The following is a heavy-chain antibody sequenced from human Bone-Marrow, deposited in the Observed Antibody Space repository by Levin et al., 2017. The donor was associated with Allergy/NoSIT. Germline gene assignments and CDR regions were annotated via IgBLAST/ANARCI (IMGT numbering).Heavy chain of an antibody. CDR1: GFTFSKYG. D-gene: IGHD5-18*01. J-gene: IGHJ6*02. CDR2: ISYDGKNE. CDR3: AKDRGIGYGRSGGMDV. V-gene: IGHV3-30*18. Sequence: PGGSLRLSCAASGFTFSKYGFHWVRQAPGKGLEWVAVISYDGKNEYYEDSVKGRFTISRDNSKNTVHLQMNSLRGEETAVYYCAKDRGIGYGRSGGMDVWGQGTTVTVSS.